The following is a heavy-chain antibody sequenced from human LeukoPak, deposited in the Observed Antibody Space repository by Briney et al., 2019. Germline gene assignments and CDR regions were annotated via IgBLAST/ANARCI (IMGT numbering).Heavy chain of an antibody. CDR1: GFTFDEYG. V-gene: IGHV3-20*04. CDR3: ARSPYYYDSSAYYPKFDF. D-gene: IGHD3-22*01. J-gene: IGHJ4*02. Sequence: GGSLRLSCEASGFTFDEYGMSWVRQAPGKGLEWVSGINWNGGSTHYADSVKGRFTISRDNAKNSLYLQMNSLRAEDTALYYCARSPYYYDSSAYYPKFDFWGQGTLVTVPA. CDR2: INWNGGST.